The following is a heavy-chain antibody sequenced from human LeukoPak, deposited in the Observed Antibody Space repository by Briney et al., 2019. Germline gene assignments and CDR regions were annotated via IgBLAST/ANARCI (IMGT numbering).Heavy chain of an antibody. D-gene: IGHD6-19*01. J-gene: IGHJ5*02. CDR1: GFTFSSYS. CDR2: ISSSSSYI. V-gene: IGHV3-21*01. Sequence: AGGSLRLSCAASGFTFSSYSMNWVRQAPGKGLEWVSSISSSSSYIYYADSVKGRFTISRDNAKNSLYLQMNSLRAEDTAVYYCARGRGSSGWYRGNNWFDPWGQGTLVTVSS. CDR3: ARGRGSSGWYRGNNWFDP.